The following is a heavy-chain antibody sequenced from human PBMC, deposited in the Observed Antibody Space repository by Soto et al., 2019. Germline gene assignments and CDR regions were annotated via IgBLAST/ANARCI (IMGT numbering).Heavy chain of an antibody. Sequence: EVHLLESGGGLVQPGGSLRLSCAASGFTFGSYAMSWVRQAPGKGLEWVSLVTYSGANTYYAGSVTGRFTISGDNSRNTLYLQMSSLRVEDTAVYYCATPSLSTGGYSSFDSWGRGTLVTVSS. V-gene: IGHV3-23*01. D-gene: IGHD1-26*01. J-gene: IGHJ4*02. CDR1: GFTFGSYA. CDR3: ATPSLSTGGYSSFDS. CDR2: VTYSGANT.